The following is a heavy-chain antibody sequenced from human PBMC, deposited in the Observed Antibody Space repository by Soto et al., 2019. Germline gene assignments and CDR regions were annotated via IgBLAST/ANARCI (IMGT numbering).Heavy chain of an antibody. D-gene: IGHD3-16*02. CDR1: GFTFSSYG. CDR2: IWYDGSNK. CDR3: AREPDGVIANPLAPPDY. Sequence: QVQLVESGGGVVQPGRSLRLSCAASGFTFSSYGMHWVRQAPGKGLEWVAVIWYDGSNKYYADSVKGRFTISRDNSKNTLYLQMNSLRAEDTAVYYCAREPDGVIANPLAPPDYWGQGTLVTVSS. J-gene: IGHJ4*02. V-gene: IGHV3-33*01.